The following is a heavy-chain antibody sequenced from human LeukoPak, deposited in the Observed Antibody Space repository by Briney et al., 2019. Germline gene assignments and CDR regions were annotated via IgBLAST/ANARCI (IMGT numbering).Heavy chain of an antibody. CDR2: IYHSGST. J-gene: IGHJ4*02. CDR3: ASRESYYDSSGYYYSPFDY. V-gene: IGHV4-4*02. Sequence: SETLSLTCAVSGGSISSSNWWSWVRQPPGKGLEWIGEIYHSGSTNYNPPLKSRVTISVDKSKNQFSLKLSSVTAADTAVYYCASRESYYDSSGYYYSPFDYWGQGTLVTVSS. CDR1: GGSISSSNW. D-gene: IGHD3-22*01.